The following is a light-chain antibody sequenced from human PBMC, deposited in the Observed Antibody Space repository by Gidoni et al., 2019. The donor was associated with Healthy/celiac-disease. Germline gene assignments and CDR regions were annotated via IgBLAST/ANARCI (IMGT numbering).Light chain of an antibody. V-gene: IGKV2-28*01. CDR1: QSLLHSNGYSY. Sequence: DLAMTQSPLSLPVTPGEPASISRRSSQSLLHSNGYSYLDWYLQKPGQSPQLLIYLGSNRASGVPDRFSGSGSGTDFTLKISRVEAEDVGVYYCMQALQTPCTFGPGTKVDIK. J-gene: IGKJ3*01. CDR3: MQALQTPCT. CDR2: LGS.